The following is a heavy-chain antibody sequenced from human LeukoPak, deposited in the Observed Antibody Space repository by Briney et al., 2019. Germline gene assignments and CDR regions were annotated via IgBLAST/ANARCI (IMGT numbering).Heavy chain of an antibody. Sequence: PGGSLRLSCAASGFTVSSNYMSWVRQAPGKGLEWVSVIYSGGTTYYADSVKGRFIISRDGSGNTLYLQMNSLRVEDTAVYLCAREIPLAGTFYFDNWGQGTLVTVSS. D-gene: IGHD6-19*01. J-gene: IGHJ4*02. CDR2: IYSGGTT. V-gene: IGHV3-53*01. CDR1: GFTVSSNY. CDR3: AREIPLAGTFYFDN.